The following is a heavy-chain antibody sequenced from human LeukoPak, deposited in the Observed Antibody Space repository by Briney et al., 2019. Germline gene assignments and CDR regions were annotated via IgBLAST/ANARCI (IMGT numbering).Heavy chain of an antibody. J-gene: IGHJ5*02. D-gene: IGHD3-9*01. CDR1: GGTFSSYA. CDR2: IIPIFGTA. V-gene: IGHV1-69*01. Sequence: GSSVKVSCKASGGTFSSYAISWVRQAPGQGLEWMGGIIPIFGTANYAQKFQGRVTITADESTSTAYMELSSLRSEDTAVYYCAREGFWDILTGYYPGKAYNWFDPWGQGTLVTVSS. CDR3: AREGFWDILTGYYPGKAYNWFDP.